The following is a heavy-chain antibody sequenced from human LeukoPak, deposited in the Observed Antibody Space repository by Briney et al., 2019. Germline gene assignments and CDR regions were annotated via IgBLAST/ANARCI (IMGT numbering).Heavy chain of an antibody. V-gene: IGHV1-2*02. CDR2: INPNSGGT. J-gene: IGHJ5*02. D-gene: IGHD6-19*01. Sequence: ASVKVSCKASGYTFTGYYMHWVRQAPGQGLEWMGWINPNSGGTNYAQKFQGRVTMTRDTSISTAYMELSRLRSDDTAVYYCARSAGYSSGWYIGGGFDPWGQGTLVTVSS. CDR3: ARSAGYSSGWYIGGGFDP. CDR1: GYTFTGYY.